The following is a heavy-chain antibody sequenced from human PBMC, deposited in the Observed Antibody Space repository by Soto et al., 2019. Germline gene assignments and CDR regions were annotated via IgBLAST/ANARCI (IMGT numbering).Heavy chain of an antibody. D-gene: IGHD4-17*01. CDR3: SSGLPLYAYGDYPDVNFDY. CDR2: INHSGST. Sequence: ETLSLTCAVYGGSFSGYYWSWIRQPPGMGLEWIGEINHSGSTNYNPSLKSRVTISVDTSKNQFSLKLSYVTAADTAVYYCSSGLPLYAYGDYPDVNFDYWGQGTLVTVS. J-gene: IGHJ4*02. CDR1: GGSFSGYY. V-gene: IGHV4-34*01.